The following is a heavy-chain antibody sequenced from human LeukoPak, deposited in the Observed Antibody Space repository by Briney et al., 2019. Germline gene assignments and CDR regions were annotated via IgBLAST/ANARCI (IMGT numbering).Heavy chain of an antibody. J-gene: IGHJ6*02. CDR1: GYTFTGYY. D-gene: IGHD2-2*02. CDR3: ARDAEVCSSTSCYRYYYYGMDV. V-gene: IGHV1-2*02. CDR2: INPNSGGT. Sequence: ASAKVSCKASGYTFTGYYMHWVRQAPGQGLEWRGWINPNSGGTNYAQKFQGRVTMTRDTSISTAYMELSRLRSDDTAVYYCARDAEVCSSTSCYRYYYYGMDVWGQGTTVTVSS.